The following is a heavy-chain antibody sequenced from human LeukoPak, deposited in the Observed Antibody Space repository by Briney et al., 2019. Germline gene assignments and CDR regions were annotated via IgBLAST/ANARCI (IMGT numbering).Heavy chain of an antibody. CDR3: VIMASNVFHY. CDR2: ISSSSGTYI. J-gene: IGHJ4*02. V-gene: IGHV3-21*04. Sequence: PGGSLRLSCAASGFTFSSYSMNWVRQAPGKGLEWVSSISSSSGTYIYYADSLKGRFIISNDNAKKSVYLQMNSLRVEDTAVYYCVIMASNVFHYWGQGTLVTVSS. CDR1: GFTFSSYS. D-gene: IGHD2-8*01.